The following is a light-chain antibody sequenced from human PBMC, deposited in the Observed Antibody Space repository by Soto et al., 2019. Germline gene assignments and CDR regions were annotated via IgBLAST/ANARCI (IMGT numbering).Light chain of an antibody. V-gene: IGLV2-8*01. CDR3: SSYAGSNNWV. CDR1: SSDVGGYNY. CDR2: EVS. Sequence: QSALTQPPSASGSPGQSVTISCTGTSSDVGGYNYVSWYQQHPGEAPKLMIYEVSKRPSGVPDRFSGSKSGNTASLTVSGLQAEDEGDYYCSSYAGSNNWVFGGGTKVTVL. J-gene: IGLJ3*02.